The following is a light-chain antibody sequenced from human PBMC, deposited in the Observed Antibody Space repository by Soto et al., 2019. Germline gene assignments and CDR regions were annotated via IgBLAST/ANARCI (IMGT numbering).Light chain of an antibody. Sequence: DVQLTQSPSSLFASVGDTVTITCRASQTIYSYLNWYQQIPGKAPKLLIASASTLQSGAPSRFSGSGSGTQFSLTITSLLPEDSATDYCQQSHLTPFTFGQGTKLQIK. CDR1: QTIYSY. J-gene: IGKJ2*01. V-gene: IGKV1-39*01. CDR2: SAS. CDR3: QQSHLTPFT.